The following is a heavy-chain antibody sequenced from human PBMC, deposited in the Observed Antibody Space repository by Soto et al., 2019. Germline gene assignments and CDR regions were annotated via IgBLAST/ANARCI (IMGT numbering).Heavy chain of an antibody. Sequence: ASVKVSCKVSGYTLTELSMHWVRQAPGKGLEWMGGFDPEDGETIYAQKFQGRVTMTEDTSTDTAYMELRSLRSDDTAVYYCARGVGRMPSVWFDYWGQGTLVTVSS. CDR1: GYTLTELS. CDR2: FDPEDGET. CDR3: ARGVGRMPSVWFDY. J-gene: IGHJ4*02. V-gene: IGHV1-24*01. D-gene: IGHD3-16*01.